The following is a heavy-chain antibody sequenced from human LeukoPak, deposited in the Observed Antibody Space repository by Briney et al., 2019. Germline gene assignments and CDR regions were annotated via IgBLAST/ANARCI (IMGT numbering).Heavy chain of an antibody. J-gene: IGHJ3*02. Sequence: ASVKVSCKASGYTFTGYYMHWVRQAPGQGLEWMGWINPNSGGTNYAQKFQGRVTMTRDTSISTAYMELSRLRSDDTAVYYCAREPLYGSGSYAFDIWGRGTMVTVSS. CDR1: GYTFTGYY. CDR3: AREPLYGSGSYAFDI. CDR2: INPNSGGT. V-gene: IGHV1-2*02. D-gene: IGHD3-10*01.